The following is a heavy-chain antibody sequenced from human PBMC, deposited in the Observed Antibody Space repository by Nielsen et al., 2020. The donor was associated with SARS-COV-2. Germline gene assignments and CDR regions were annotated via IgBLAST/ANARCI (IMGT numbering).Heavy chain of an antibody. CDR2: ISSSSSYI. CDR3: AKGVHYYYGSGSYSPLDY. J-gene: IGHJ4*02. V-gene: IGHV3-21*01. D-gene: IGHD3-10*01. CDR1: GFTFSSYS. Sequence: GESLKISCAASGFTFSSYSMNWVRQAPGKGLEWVSSISSSSSYIYYADSVKGRFTISRDNAKNSLYLQMNSLRAEDTAVYYCAKGVHYYYGSGSYSPLDYWGQGTLVTVSS.